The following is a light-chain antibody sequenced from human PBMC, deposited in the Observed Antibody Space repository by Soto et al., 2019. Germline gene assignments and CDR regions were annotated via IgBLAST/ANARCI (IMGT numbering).Light chain of an antibody. V-gene: IGKV3-20*01. Sequence: EIVLTQSPGTLSLSPGERATLSCSASQSVSSSYLAWYQQKPGQAPRLLIYGASSRATGIPDRFSGSGSGTDFTLTISRLEAEDFAVYYCQQYGSSPEWTFGQGTKVDIK. CDR3: QQYGSSPEWT. J-gene: IGKJ1*01. CDR1: QSVSSSY. CDR2: GAS.